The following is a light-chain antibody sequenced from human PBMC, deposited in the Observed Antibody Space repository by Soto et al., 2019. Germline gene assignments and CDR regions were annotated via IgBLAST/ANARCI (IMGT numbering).Light chain of an antibody. CDR3: CSFAGRYTLG. Sequence: QSVLTQPRSVSGSPGQSVTISCTGTSRDVGNYNYVSWYQQHPGKAPKVMIYDVNKRPSGVPDRFSGSKSGNTASLTISGLQADDEADYFCCSFAGRYTLGFGGGTKLTVL. J-gene: IGLJ3*02. CDR2: DVN. CDR1: SRDVGNYNY. V-gene: IGLV2-11*01.